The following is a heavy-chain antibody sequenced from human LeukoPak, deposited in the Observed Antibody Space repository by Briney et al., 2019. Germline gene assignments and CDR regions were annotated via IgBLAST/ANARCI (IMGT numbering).Heavy chain of an antibody. J-gene: IGHJ6*03. CDR3: ARDIAAAGTGYYYMDV. CDR1: GGSFSGYY. Sequence: SETLSLTCAVYGGSFSGYYWSWLRQPPGKGLEWIGYIYYSGSTNYNPSLKSRVTISVDTSKNQFSLKLSSLTAADTAVYYCARDIAAAGTGYYYMDVWGKGTTVTVSS. V-gene: IGHV4-59*01. D-gene: IGHD6-13*01. CDR2: IYYSGST.